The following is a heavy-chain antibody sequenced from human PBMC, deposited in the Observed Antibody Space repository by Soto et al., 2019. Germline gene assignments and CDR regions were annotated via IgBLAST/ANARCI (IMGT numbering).Heavy chain of an antibody. V-gene: IGHV1-8*01. Sequence: QVQLVQSGAEVKKPGASVKVSCKASGYTFTSYDINWVRQATGQGLEWMGWMNPNSGNTGYAQKFQVRVTMTRNTSIITDYMERRCLGSEHTAVFYCPSTLYGDNFDYWGPGTLVSVSS. J-gene: IGHJ4*02. D-gene: IGHD4-17*01. CDR2: MNPNSGNT. CDR3: PSTLYGDNFDY. CDR1: GYTFTSYD.